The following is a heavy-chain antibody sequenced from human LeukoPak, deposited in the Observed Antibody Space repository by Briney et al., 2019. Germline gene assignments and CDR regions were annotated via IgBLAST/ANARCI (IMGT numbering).Heavy chain of an antibody. Sequence: GGSPRLSCAASGFTFSSYSMNWVRQAPGKGLEWVSSISSSSSYIYYADSVKGRFTISRDNAKNSLYLQMNSLRAEDTAVYYCAREVIGRGVDYWGQGTLVTVSS. J-gene: IGHJ4*02. CDR2: ISSSSSYI. CDR3: AREVIGRGVDY. D-gene: IGHD3-16*01. CDR1: GFTFSSYS. V-gene: IGHV3-21*01.